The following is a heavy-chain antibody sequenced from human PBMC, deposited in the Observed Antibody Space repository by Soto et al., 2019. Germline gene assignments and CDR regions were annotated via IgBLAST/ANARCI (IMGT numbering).Heavy chain of an antibody. Sequence: QVQLVESGGGVVQPGRSLRLSCAASGFTFSSYGMHWVRQAPGKGLEWVAVISYDGSNKYYADSVKGRYTISRDNSKNTLYLQMNNLRSEDTAVYYCAKDLLRFLEWLLPSPNAFDIWGQGTMVTVSS. CDR3: AKDLLRFLEWLLPSPNAFDI. CDR1: GFTFSSYG. CDR2: ISYDGSNK. D-gene: IGHD3-3*01. V-gene: IGHV3-30*18. J-gene: IGHJ3*02.